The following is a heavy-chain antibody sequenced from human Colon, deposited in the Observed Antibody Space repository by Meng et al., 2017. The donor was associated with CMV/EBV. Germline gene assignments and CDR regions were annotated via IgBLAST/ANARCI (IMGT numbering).Heavy chain of an antibody. CDR2: IYWDDDK. CDR1: GFSLTPRGVG. J-gene: IGHJ4*02. Sequence: QMILKDSGPAPVKPPQTLTLTFTFSGFSLTPRGVGVGWIRQPPGKTLEWLALIYWDDDKRYSPSLKNRLTITKDTSKNQVVLTMTNMDPGDTGTYYCAYRGDGDYVFDFWGQGALVTASS. V-gene: IGHV2-5*02. D-gene: IGHD4-17*01. CDR3: AYRGDGDYVFDF.